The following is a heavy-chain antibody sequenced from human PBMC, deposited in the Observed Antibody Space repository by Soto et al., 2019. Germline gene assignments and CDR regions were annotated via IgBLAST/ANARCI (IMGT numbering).Heavy chain of an antibody. J-gene: IGHJ4*02. CDR3: ARDSLRIAARPLDY. V-gene: IGHV3-30-3*01. CDR1: GFTFSSYA. CDR2: ISYDGSNK. Sequence: GGSLRLSCAASGFTFSSYAMHWVRQAPGKGLEWVAVISYDGSNKYYADSVKGRLTISRDNSKNTLYLQMNSLRAEDTAVYYCARDSLRIAARPLDYWGQGTLVTVSS. D-gene: IGHD6-6*01.